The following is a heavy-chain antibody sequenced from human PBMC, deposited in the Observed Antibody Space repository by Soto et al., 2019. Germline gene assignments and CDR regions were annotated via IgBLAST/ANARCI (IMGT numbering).Heavy chain of an antibody. D-gene: IGHD3-10*01. V-gene: IGHV1-2*04. CDR2: INPNSGGT. CDR1: GYTFTGYY. J-gene: IGHJ6*02. Sequence: SVKVSCKASGYTFTGYYMHWVRQAPGQGLEWMGWINPNSGGTNYAQKFQGWVTMTRDTSISTACMELSRLRSDDTAVYYCAREEFNNRSYYYGMDVWGQGTTVTVSS. CDR3: AREEFNNRSYYYGMDV.